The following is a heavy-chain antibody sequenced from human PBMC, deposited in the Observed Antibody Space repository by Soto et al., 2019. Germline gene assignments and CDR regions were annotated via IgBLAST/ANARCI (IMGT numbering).Heavy chain of an antibody. J-gene: IGHJ4*02. V-gene: IGHV3-23*01. CDR3: AKIGAVAGTSWAYYFDY. CDR2: IRGSGGST. Sequence: GGSLRLSCAASGFTFSSYAMSWVRQAPGKGLEWVSAIRGSGGSTYYADSVKGRFTISRDNSKNTLYLQMNSLRAEDTAVYYCAKIGAVAGTSWAYYFDYWGQGTLVTSPQ. D-gene: IGHD6-19*01. CDR1: GFTFSSYA.